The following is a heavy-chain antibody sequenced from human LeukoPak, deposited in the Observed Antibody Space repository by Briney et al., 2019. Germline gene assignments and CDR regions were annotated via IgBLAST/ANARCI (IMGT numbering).Heavy chain of an antibody. CDR1: GYSFTNYW. CDR3: AITMRYCTSTSCSNPFDY. J-gene: IGHJ4*02. V-gene: IGHV5-51*01. Sequence: GESLKISCKGSGYSFTNYWIGWVRQMPGKGLEWMGIIYPGDSDTRYSPSFQGQATISADKSISTAYLQWSSLKASDTAMYYCAITMRYCTSTSCSNPFDYWGQGTLVTVSS. CDR2: IYPGDSDT. D-gene: IGHD2-2*01.